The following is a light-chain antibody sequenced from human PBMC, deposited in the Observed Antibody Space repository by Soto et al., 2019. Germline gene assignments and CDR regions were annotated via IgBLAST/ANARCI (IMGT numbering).Light chain of an antibody. V-gene: IGKV1-6*01. CDR3: LQDYDFPYT. CDR2: AAS. J-gene: IGKJ5*01. CDR1: QGLKF. Sequence: IQMTQSPSSVSASLGDTVTITCRASQGLKFLAWYQQRPGHAPNLLIYAASTLHTGVPSTFTGSGSGTDFTLTINDLQPEDVATYFCLQDYDFPYTFGQGTRLEI.